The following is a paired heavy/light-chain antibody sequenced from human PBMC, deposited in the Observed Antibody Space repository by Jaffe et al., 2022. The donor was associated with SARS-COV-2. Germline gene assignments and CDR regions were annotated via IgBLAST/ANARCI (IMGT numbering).Heavy chain of an antibody. CDR2: ISRTGTT. CDR3: TSHPDASDI. Sequence: VQLQESGPGLVKPSQTLTLTCTVSGGSLSSGSSYWSWVRQPAGKGLEWIGRISRTGTTSLNSSLKGRLTLSVDTSKNQFSLSLSYVTAADTAIYYCTSHPDASDIWGQGTMVTVSS. CDR1: GGSLSSGSSY. V-gene: IGHV4-61*02. J-gene: IGHJ3*02.
Light chain of an antibody. V-gene: IGLV1-51*02. CDR2: ENN. J-gene: IGLJ3*02. CDR3: GTWDDSLTSWV. Sequence: QSVLTQPPSMSAAPGQKVTISCSGSSSNIETHYVSWYQHLPGTAPKLLIYENNQRPSGISDRFSGSRSGTSATLGITGLQTGDEADYYCGTWDDSLTSWVFGGGTKLTVL. CDR1: SSNIETHY.